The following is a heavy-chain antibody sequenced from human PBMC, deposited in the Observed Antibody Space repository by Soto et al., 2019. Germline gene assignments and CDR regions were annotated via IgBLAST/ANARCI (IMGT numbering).Heavy chain of an antibody. CDR1: GGSFSGYS. D-gene: IGHD1-1*01. Sequence: PSETLSLTCAVYGGSFSGYSWTWIRQPPGKGLEWIGEINQTGDINQSGSTNYNPSLKSRVTISIDTSLNQFSLKLSSVTAADTAVYYCARWYPLLGLDVWGKGTTVTVSS. J-gene: IGHJ6*04. CDR2: INQTGDINQSGST. V-gene: IGHV4-34*10. CDR3: ARWYPLLGLDV.